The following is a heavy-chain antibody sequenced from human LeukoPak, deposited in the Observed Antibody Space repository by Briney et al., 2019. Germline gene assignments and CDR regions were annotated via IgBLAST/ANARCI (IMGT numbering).Heavy chain of an antibody. Sequence: GGSLRLSCAASGFTFSSYAMHWVRQAPGKGLEWVAVISYDGSNKYYADSVKGRFTISRDNSKYTLYLQMNSLRAEDTAVYYCARESDYFDYWGQGTLVTVSS. V-gene: IGHV3-30-3*01. J-gene: IGHJ4*02. CDR2: ISYDGSNK. CDR3: ARESDYFDY. CDR1: GFTFSSYA. D-gene: IGHD3-10*01.